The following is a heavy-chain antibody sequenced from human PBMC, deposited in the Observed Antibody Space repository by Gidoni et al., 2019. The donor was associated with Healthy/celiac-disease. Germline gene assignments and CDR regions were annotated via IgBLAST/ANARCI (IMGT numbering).Heavy chain of an antibody. D-gene: IGHD3-10*01. CDR1: CLTFSSYA. V-gene: IGHV3-23*01. J-gene: IGHJ4*02. Sequence: EVPLLEYGGGLVQPGGSLRLTCAASCLTFSSYAMSWVRQAPGKGLEWVSAISGSGGSTYYADSVKGRFTISRDNSKNTLYLQMNSLRAEDTAVYYCAGEYGSGSYSFDYWGQGTLVTVSS. CDR2: ISGSGGST. CDR3: AGEYGSGSYSFDY.